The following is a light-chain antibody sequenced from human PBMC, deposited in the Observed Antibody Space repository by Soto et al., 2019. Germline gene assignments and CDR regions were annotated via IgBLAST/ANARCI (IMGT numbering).Light chain of an antibody. V-gene: IGLV1-44*01. CDR3: AAWDASLNGYV. J-gene: IGLJ1*01. CDR1: SSNIGSKT. CDR2: NSY. Sequence: QSVLTQPPSASGTPGQRVTISCSGSSSNIGSKTVNWYQQLPGTVPKLLIYNSYQRPSGVPDRFSGSKSGTSASLAISGFQSEDEVDYYWAAWDASLNGYVFGAGTKVTVL.